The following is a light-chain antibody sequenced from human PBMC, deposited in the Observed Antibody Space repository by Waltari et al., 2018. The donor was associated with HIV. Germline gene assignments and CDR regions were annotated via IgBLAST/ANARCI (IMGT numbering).Light chain of an antibody. J-gene: IGLJ3*02. CDR1: RNDVVAYVL. Sequence: QSALTQPRSVSGSPGQSVTISCTGTRNDVVAYVLFSWYQQHTVKAHRLMIFDVISRPSGVPDRFSGSKSGSTASLTISGLQAEDEADYYCSSYAGSYIWVFGGGTKLTVL. CDR3: SSYAGSYIWV. CDR2: DVI. V-gene: IGLV2-11*01.